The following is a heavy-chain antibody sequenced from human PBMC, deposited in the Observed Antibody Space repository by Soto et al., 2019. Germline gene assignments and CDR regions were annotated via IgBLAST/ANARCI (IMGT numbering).Heavy chain of an antibody. J-gene: IGHJ5*02. CDR1: GGSVSSGSYY. V-gene: IGHV4-61*01. D-gene: IGHD3-10*01. CDR2: IYYSGST. CDR3: ARLITMVRGVPGWFDP. Sequence: PSETLSLTCTVSGGSVSSGSYYWSWIRQPPGKGLEWIGYIYYSGSTNYNPSLKSRVTISVDTSKNQFSLKLSSVTAADTAVYYCARLITMVRGVPGWFDPWGQGTLVTVSS.